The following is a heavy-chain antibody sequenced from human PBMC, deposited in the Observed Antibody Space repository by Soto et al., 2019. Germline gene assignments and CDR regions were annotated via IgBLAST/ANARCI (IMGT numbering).Heavy chain of an antibody. CDR2: FNPILSMS. V-gene: IGHV1-69*02. CDR1: GDTFNFYT. CDR3: ATSFGSGYRAFDY. D-gene: IGHD3-10*01. Sequence: ASVKVSCKASGDTFNFYTINWVRQAPGLGLEWMGRFNPILSMSNSALRFQGRVTLTADKSTSTAYMVLSNLRSDDTAVYYCATSFGSGYRAFDYWGQGVLVTVSS. J-gene: IGHJ4*02.